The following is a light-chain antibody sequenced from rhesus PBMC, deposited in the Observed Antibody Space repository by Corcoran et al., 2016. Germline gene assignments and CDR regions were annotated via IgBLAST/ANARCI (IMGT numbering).Light chain of an antibody. CDR3: QHSYGTPFT. J-gene: IGKJ3*01. Sequence: DIQMTQSPSSLSASVGDRVTITCRASENVNNYLHWYQQKPGKAPKLLIYKASTLESGVPSRFSGNGSGTDFPLTISSLQPEGFASYYCQHSYGTPFTFGPGTKLDIK. CDR2: KAS. CDR1: ENVNNY. V-gene: IGKV1-74*01.